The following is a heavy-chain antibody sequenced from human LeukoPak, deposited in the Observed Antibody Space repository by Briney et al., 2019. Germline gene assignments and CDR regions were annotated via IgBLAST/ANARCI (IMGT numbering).Heavy chain of an antibody. Sequence: PSETLSLTCTVPNGSINFVSYYWSWIRQPPGKGLEWLGYIHYTGNTIYNPSLKSRVTISMDTAKNQFSLKVSSVTAADTAVYYCARDGAGMTGTGLDYWGQGILATVSS. CDR2: IHYTGNT. V-gene: IGHV4-61*01. CDR3: ARDGAGMTGTGLDY. CDR1: NGSINFVSYY. D-gene: IGHD3-9*01. J-gene: IGHJ4*02.